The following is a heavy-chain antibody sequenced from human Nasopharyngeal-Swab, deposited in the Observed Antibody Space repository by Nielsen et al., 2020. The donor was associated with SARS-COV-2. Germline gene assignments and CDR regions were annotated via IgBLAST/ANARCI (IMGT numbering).Heavy chain of an antibody. CDR3: ARDLVVRGVIASDAFDI. V-gene: IGHV1-18*04. D-gene: IGHD3-10*01. CDR1: GYTFTDYY. J-gene: IGHJ3*02. Sequence: ASVKVSCKPSGYTFTDYYMHWVRQAPGQGLEWMGWISAYNGNTAYAQKLQGRVTMTTDTSTNTTYMELRSLRSDDTAVYYCARDLVVRGVIASDAFDIWGQGTMVSVSS. CDR2: ISAYNGNT.